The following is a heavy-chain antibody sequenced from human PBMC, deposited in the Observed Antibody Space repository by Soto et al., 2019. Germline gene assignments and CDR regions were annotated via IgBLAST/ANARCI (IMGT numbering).Heavy chain of an antibody. CDR3: ARGKRGVIIYYFDY. CDR2: INHSGST. V-gene: IGHV4-34*01. J-gene: IGHJ4*02. Sequence: VQLQQWGAGLLKPSETLSLTCAVYGGSFSGYYWSWIRQPPGKGREWIGEINHSGSTNYNPSLKSRVTISVDTSKNQFSLKLSSVTAADTAVYYCARGKRGVIIYYFDYWGQGTLVTVSS. D-gene: IGHD3-10*01. CDR1: GGSFSGYY.